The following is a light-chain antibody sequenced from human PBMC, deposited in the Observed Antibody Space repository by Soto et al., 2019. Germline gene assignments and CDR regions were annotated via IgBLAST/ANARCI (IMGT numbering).Light chain of an antibody. V-gene: IGLV2-14*03. CDR2: DVS. J-gene: IGLJ1*01. CDR3: SSYVSSSTPFYV. CDR1: SSDVGGYNY. Sequence: QSVLTQPASVSGSTGQSITISCTKTSSDVGGYNYVSWYQHHPGKAPKLMIYDVSNRPSGVSNRFSGSKSGNTASLTISGLRAEDEADYYCSSYVSSSTPFYVFGAGTKVTVL.